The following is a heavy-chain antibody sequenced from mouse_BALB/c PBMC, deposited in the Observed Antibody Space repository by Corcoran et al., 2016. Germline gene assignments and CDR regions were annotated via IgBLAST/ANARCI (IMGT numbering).Heavy chain of an antibody. Sequence: QIQLVQSGPELKKPGETVKISCKASGYTFTNYGMNWVKQAPGKGLKWMGWINTYTGEPTYADDFKGRFAFSLETSASTAYLQINNLKNEDTATYFWSRAYYGYYFDYWGQGTTLTVSS. CDR2: INTYTGEP. CDR1: GYTFTNYG. CDR3: SRAYYGYYFDY. J-gene: IGHJ2*01. D-gene: IGHD1-2*01. V-gene: IGHV9-3-1*01.